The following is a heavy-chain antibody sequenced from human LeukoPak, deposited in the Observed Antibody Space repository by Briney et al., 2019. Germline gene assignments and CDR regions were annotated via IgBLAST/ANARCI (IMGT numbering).Heavy chain of an antibody. CDR2: IYPGDSNT. Sequence: RGESLKISCKGSGYSFTSYWIAWVRQMPGKGLEWMGIIYPGDSNTRYSPSFQGQVTISADKSISTAYLQWSSLKASDTAMYFCARHPITAKGVSSDGHKPLRNDYWGQGTLVTVSS. D-gene: IGHD3-16*01. J-gene: IGHJ4*02. CDR1: GYSFTSYW. CDR3: ARHPITAKGVSSDGHKPLRNDY. V-gene: IGHV5-51*01.